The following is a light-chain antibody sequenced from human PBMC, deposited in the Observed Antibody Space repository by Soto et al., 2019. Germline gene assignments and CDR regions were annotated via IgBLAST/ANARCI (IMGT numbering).Light chain of an antibody. CDR2: EVT. Sequence: LTQPASVSGSPGQSIAISCTGSSSDVGIYNYVSWYQQHPGKVPKLIIYEVTNRPSGVSNRFSGSKSGNTASLTISGLQAEDEADYYCSSYTTSSTRVFGTGTKVTV. V-gene: IGLV2-14*01. CDR3: SSYTTSSTRV. J-gene: IGLJ1*01. CDR1: SSDVGIYNY.